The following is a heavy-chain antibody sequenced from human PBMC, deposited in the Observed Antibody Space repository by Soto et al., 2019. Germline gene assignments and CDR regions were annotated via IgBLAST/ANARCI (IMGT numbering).Heavy chain of an antibody. CDR1: GFTFSSYA. D-gene: IGHD4-17*01. V-gene: IGHV3-23*01. J-gene: IGHJ6*02. CDR3: AKADHGDSTPWVYYYYGMDV. CDR2: ISGSGGST. Sequence: QPGGSLRLSCAASGFTFSSYAMSWVRQAPGKGLEWVSAISGSGGSTYYADSVKGRFTISRDNSKNTLYLQMNSLRAEDTAVYYCAKADHGDSTPWVYYYYGMDVWGQGTTVTVSS.